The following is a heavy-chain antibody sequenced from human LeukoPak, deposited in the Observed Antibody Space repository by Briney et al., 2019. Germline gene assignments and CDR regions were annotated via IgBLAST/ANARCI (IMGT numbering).Heavy chain of an antibody. Sequence: SETLSLTCTVHGESFSGYYCTWIRQPPGKGREWIAEVNHSGSTNYNPSLKSRVTISVDTSKNQFSLKLSTVTAADTAVYYCARVVYSRSNGMDVWGQGTTVTVSS. D-gene: IGHD1-26*01. CDR1: GESFSGYY. V-gene: IGHV4-34*01. CDR3: ARVVYSRSNGMDV. J-gene: IGHJ6*02. CDR2: VNHSGST.